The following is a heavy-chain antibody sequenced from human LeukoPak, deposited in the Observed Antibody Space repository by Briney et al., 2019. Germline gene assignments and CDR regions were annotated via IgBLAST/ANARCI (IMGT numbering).Heavy chain of an antibody. CDR1: GFTFDIYA. V-gene: IGHV3-23*01. J-gene: IGHJ4*02. Sequence: GGSLRLSCAASGFTFDIYAMTWVRQAPGKGPDWVSGISASANSTYYADSVKGRFTISRDNSKNTLYLQMNSLRPEDTAVYYCAKGRGQSYPHYYFDSWGQGTLVTVSS. CDR2: ISASANST. CDR3: AKGRGQSYPHYYFDS. D-gene: IGHD5-18*01.